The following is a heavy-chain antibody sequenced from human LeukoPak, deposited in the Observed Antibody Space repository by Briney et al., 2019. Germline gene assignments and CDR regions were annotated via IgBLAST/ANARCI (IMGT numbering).Heavy chain of an antibody. V-gene: IGHV3-30*02. J-gene: IGHJ6*03. CDR3: AKDGITHSHTYYYYMDV. CDR2: IRYDGSNK. Sequence: GGSLRLSCAASGFTFSSYGMHWVRQAPGKGLEWVAFIRYDGSNKYYADSVKGRFTISRDNSKNTLYLQMNSLRAEDTAVYYCAKDGITHSHTYYYYMDVWGKGTTVTISS. D-gene: IGHD3-10*01. CDR1: GFTFSSYG.